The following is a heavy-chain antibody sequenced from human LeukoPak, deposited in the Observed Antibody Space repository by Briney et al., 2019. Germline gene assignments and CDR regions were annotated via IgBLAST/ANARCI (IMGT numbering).Heavy chain of an antibody. D-gene: IGHD1-1*01. CDR3: ARWRGRQSEFDY. Sequence: GGSLRLSCAASGFTFNNYWIHWVRQVPGKGLVWVSRINNDGSSASYVDSVKGRFTISRDNAKNTLFLQMNSLRAEDTAVYYCARWRGRQSEFDYWGQGTLVTVSS. J-gene: IGHJ4*02. V-gene: IGHV3-74*01. CDR1: GFTFNNYW. CDR2: INNDGSSA.